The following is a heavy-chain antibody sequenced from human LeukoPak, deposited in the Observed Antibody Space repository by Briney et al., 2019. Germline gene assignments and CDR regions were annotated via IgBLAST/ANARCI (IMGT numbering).Heavy chain of an antibody. CDR3: ATKQWLAPPPDS. Sequence: GGSLRPSCAASGFTFRKYWMLWVRQAPGKGLESVSRINTDGTVTTYADSVKGRFTVSRDNADNTMFLQMNSVRDEDTAVYYCATKQWLAPPPDSWGQGTPVTVSS. CDR2: INTDGTVT. D-gene: IGHD6-19*01. J-gene: IGHJ4*02. CDR1: GFTFRKYW. V-gene: IGHV3-74*01.